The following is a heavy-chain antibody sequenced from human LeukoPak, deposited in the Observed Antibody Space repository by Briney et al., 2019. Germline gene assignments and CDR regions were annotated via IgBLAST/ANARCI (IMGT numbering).Heavy chain of an antibody. CDR1: GGSISSSSYY. J-gene: IGHJ1*01. CDR3: AGVIGYCSSSSCYAFHH. Sequence: PSETLSLTCTVSGGSISSSSYYWGWIRQPPGKGLEWIGSIYYSGSTYYDPSLKSRVTISVDTSKNRFSLKLSSVTATDTAVYYCAGVIGYCSSSSCYAFHHWGQGTLVTVSS. D-gene: IGHD2-2*01. CDR2: IYYSGST. V-gene: IGHV4-39*01.